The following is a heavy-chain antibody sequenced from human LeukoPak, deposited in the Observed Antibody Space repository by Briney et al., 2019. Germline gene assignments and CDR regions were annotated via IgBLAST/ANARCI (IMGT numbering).Heavy chain of an antibody. CDR1: GYTFTAYY. CDR2: IYPKSGGT. J-gene: IGHJ4*02. CDR3: ARTLMQFDY. Sequence: ASVKVSCKASGYTFTAYYMHWVRQAPGQGLEWMGWIYPKSGGTKYAQKFQGRVTMTRDTSISTTYMELTSLRSDDTAVYYCARTLMQFDYWGQGTLVTVSS. V-gene: IGHV1-2*02.